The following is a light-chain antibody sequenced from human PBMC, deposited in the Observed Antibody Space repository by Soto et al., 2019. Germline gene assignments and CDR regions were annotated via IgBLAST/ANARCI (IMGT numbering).Light chain of an antibody. CDR1: QGISSY. Sequence: DIQLTQSPSFLSASVGDRVTITCRASQGISSYLAWYQQKPGKAPKLLIYAASTLQSGVPSRFSGSGSGTEFTLTISSLQPEDFATYYCQQLNSYPDPLLFGGGTKVEIK. J-gene: IGKJ4*01. V-gene: IGKV1-9*01. CDR2: AAS. CDR3: QQLNSYPDPLL.